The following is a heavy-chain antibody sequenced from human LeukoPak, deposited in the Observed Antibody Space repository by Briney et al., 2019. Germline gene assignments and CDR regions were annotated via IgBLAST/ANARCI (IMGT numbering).Heavy chain of an antibody. D-gene: IGHD1-1*01. CDR1: GYTFTSYD. Sequence: SVKVSCKASGYTFTSYDISWVRQAPGQGLEWMGGIIPIFGTANYAQKFQGRVTITADKSTSTAYMELSSLRSEDTAVYYCASPGRKLERRSAFNIWGQGTMVTVSS. J-gene: IGHJ3*02. V-gene: IGHV1-69*06. CDR3: ASPGRKLERRSAFNI. CDR2: IIPIFGTA.